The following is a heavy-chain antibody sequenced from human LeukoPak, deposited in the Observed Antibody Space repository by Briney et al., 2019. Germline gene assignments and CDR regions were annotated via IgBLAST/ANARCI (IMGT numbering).Heavy chain of an antibody. J-gene: IGHJ4*02. V-gene: IGHV4-34*01. CDR3: ARVLPRYYDFWSGSSDY. CDR2: INHRGST. Sequence: KPSETLSLTCAVYGGSFSGYYWSWVRQPPGKGLEWIGEINHRGSTNYNPSLKSRVTISVDTSKNQFSLKLSSVTAAGTAVYYCARVLPRYYDFWSGSSDYWGQGTLVTVSS. CDR1: GGSFSGYY. D-gene: IGHD3-3*01.